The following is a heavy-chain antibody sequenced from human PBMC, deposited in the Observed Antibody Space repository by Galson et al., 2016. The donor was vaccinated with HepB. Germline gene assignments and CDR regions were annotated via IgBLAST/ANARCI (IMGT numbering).Heavy chain of an antibody. CDR1: GFTFSIFG. CDR3: ARISSTGRYDY. Sequence: SLRLSCAASGFTFSIFGMHWVRQAPGKGLEWVAVIWYDGSNKNYADSVKGRFTISRDNSKSTLFLQMNSLRAEDTAVYYCARISSTGRYDYWGQGTLVTVSS. D-gene: IGHD2-2*01. CDR2: IWYDGSNK. V-gene: IGHV3-33*01. J-gene: IGHJ4*02.